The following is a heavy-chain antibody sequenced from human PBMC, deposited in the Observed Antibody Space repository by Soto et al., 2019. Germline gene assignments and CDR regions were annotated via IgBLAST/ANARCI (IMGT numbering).Heavy chain of an antibody. CDR2: ISYDGSNK. J-gene: IGHJ6*02. CDR3: ARDLSCSGGSCRGFYGMDV. V-gene: IGHV3-30-3*01. Sequence: SESAFIGYAMHRINQAPGKGLEWVAVISYDGSNKYYADSVKGRFTISRDNSKNTLYLQMNSLRAEDTAVYYCARDLSCSGGSCRGFYGMDVWGQGTTVTVSS. D-gene: IGHD2-15*01. CDR1: ESAFIGYA.